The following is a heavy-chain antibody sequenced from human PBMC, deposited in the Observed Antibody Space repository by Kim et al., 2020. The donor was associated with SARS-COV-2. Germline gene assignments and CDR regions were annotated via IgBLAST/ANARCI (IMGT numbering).Heavy chain of an antibody. Sequence: GGSLRLSCAASGFTFSSYAMHWVRQAPGKGLEWVAVISYDGINKYYADSVKGRFIISRDNSKNTLYVQMNSLRAEDTAVYYCARDGGYCSGGSCYGLDYWGQGTLVTVSS. D-gene: IGHD2-15*01. CDR3: ARDGGYCSGGSCYGLDY. J-gene: IGHJ4*02. V-gene: IGHV3-30-3*01. CDR2: ISYDGINK. CDR1: GFTFSSYA.